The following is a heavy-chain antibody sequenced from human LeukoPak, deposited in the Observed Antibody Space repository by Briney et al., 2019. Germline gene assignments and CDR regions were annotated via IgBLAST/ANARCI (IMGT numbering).Heavy chain of an antibody. CDR3: ASAYYDILTGYSGWFDP. Sequence: SETLSLTCTVSGGSISSSSYYWGWIRQPPGKGLEWIGSIYYSGSTYYNPSLKSRVTISVDTSKNQFSLKLSSVTAADTAVYYCASAYYDILTGYSGWFDPWGQGTLVTVSS. J-gene: IGHJ5*02. V-gene: IGHV4-39*07. D-gene: IGHD3-9*01. CDR2: IYYSGST. CDR1: GGSISSSSYY.